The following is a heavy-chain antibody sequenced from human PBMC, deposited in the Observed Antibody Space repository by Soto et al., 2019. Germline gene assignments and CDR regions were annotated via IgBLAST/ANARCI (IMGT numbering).Heavy chain of an antibody. CDR1: CFSFSKAR. CDR2: IKSKAYGGTT. D-gene: IGHD6-19*01. J-gene: IGHJ3*01. CDR3: TRVQGIAVAGGTS. Sequence: GGALRISCAAPCFSFSKARINWVPQAPRQGLEWVGRIKSKAYGGTTEYAASVKGRFTISRDDSKSIAYLQMNSLKTEDTAVYYCTRVQGIAVAGGTSWGQGTMVTVSS. V-gene: IGHV3-15*07.